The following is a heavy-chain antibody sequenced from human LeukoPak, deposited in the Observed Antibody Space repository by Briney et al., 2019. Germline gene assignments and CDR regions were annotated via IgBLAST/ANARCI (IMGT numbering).Heavy chain of an antibody. V-gene: IGHV3-21*01. CDR2: ISSSSKYI. CDR1: GFTFSRNG. J-gene: IGHJ4*02. Sequence: GGSLRLSCAASGFTFSRNGMTWVRQAPGKGLEWVSSISSSSKYIYYEDTVKGRFTISRDNAKNSLYLQMNSLRAEDTAVYYCARGRDYYDSTAYIGAYWGQGTLVTVSS. D-gene: IGHD3-22*01. CDR3: ARGRDYYDSTAYIGAY.